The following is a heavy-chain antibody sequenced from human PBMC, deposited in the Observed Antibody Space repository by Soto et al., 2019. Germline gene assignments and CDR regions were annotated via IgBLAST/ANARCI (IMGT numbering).Heavy chain of an antibody. V-gene: IGHV1-24*01. CDR3: ATTIHDYIWGSYRYDY. J-gene: IGHJ4*02. D-gene: IGHD3-16*02. CDR2: INLDGGRT. CDR1: GYTFTSYG. Sequence: ASVKVSCKASGYTFTSYGISWVRQAPGQGLELMGVINLDGGRTIYSQKFQGRITMTEDTSTDTAYMELSSLRSEDTAVFYCATTIHDYIWGSYRYDYWGQGTLVTVSS.